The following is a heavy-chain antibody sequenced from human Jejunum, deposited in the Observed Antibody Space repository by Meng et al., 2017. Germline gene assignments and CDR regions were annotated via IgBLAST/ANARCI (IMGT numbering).Heavy chain of an antibody. CDR2: ISGVGANT. D-gene: IGHD3-3*01. V-gene: IGHV3-23*01. J-gene: IGHJ5*02. Sequence: ELQLLESGGGLVQPGGSLRLSCAASGVTFSVYAMSWVRQAPGKGLEWVSAISGVGANTYYADSVRGRFTISRDNSKNTLFLQMNSLRAEDTAVYYCAKQHLGWLPSSWGQGTLVTVSS. CDR3: AKQHLGWLPSS. CDR1: GVTFSVYA.